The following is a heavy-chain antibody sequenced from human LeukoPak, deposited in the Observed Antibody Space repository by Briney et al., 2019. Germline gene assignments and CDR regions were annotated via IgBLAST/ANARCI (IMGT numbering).Heavy chain of an antibody. CDR2: INHSGST. CDR1: GGSFSGYY. CDR3: ARGKRGKGLETYYYDSSGYWPIDY. Sequence: PSETLSLTCAVYGGSFSGYYWSWIRQPPGKGLEWIGEINHSGSTNYNPSLKSRVTISVDTSKNQFSLKLSSVTAADTAVYYCARGKRGKGLETYYYDSSGYWPIDYWGQGTLVTVSS. D-gene: IGHD3-22*01. J-gene: IGHJ4*02. V-gene: IGHV4-34*01.